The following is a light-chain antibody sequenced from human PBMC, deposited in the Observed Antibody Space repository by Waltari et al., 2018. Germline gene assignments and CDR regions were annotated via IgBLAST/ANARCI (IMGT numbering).Light chain of an antibody. CDR2: WAS. CDR3: QQYYSPPPLFT. J-gene: IGKJ3*01. CDR1: QTVLDSSNNRNY. Sequence: DIVMTQSPDSLAVSLGERDTNNCKFSQTVLDSSNNRNYLAWYQQKPGQPPKLLIYWASSRESGVPDRFSGSGSGTDFTLTITSLQAEDVAVYYCQQYYSPPPLFTFGPGTKVDIK. V-gene: IGKV4-1*01.